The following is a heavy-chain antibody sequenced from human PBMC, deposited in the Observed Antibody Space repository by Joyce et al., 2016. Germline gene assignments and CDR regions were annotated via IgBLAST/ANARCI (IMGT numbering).Heavy chain of an antibody. CDR1: GGSINSGGYY. V-gene: IGHV4-31*03. J-gene: IGHJ4*02. D-gene: IGHD3-3*01. Sequence: QMQLQESGPGLVRPSQTLSLTCTVSGGSINSGGYYWSWIRQHPGQGLEWIGDIYYSGSTYYSPPRKRRLTMSIDTSNNRFSVRLSSVTAADTATFFCASRDFWSGYIFYWGQGALVTVSS. CDR2: IYYSGST. CDR3: ASRDFWSGYIFY.